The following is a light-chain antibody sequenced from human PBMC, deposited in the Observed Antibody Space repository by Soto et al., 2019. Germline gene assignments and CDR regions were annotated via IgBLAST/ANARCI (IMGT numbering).Light chain of an antibody. J-gene: IGLJ1*01. CDR2: DVS. V-gene: IGLV2-14*03. CDR3: SSFRSSSTSYV. CDR1: SSDIGDSNY. Sequence: QSVLTQPASVSGSPGQSITISCTGTSSDIGDSNYVSWYQQHPGKAPKLVIYDVSNRPSGVSNRFSGSKSANTASLTISGLQAEDEADYYCSSFRSSSTSYVFGSATKLTVL.